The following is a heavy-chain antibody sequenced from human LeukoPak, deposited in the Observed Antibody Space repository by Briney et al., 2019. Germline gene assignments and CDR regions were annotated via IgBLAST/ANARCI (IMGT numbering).Heavy chain of an antibody. D-gene: IGHD3-10*01. CDR2: IKEDGTEK. V-gene: IGHV3-7*01. J-gene: IGHJ6*03. CDR1: GFSFSNDF. CDR3: ANYYRSPRYNNYYTDV. Sequence: PGGSLRLSCAASGFSFSNDFMSWLRQAPGKGLEWVANIKEDGTEKYYMDSVKGRFTISRDNAENSLYLQMNSLRVEDTAVYYCANYYRSPRYNNYYTDVWGKGTTVTVSS.